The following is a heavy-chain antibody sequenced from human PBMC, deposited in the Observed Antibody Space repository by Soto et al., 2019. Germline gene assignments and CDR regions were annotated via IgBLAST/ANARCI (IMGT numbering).Heavy chain of an antibody. Sequence: QITLKESGPTLVKPTQTLTLTCSVSGFSLTADGVGVGWVRQPPGKALEWLTLIYWDDDDRYSRSLMSSLTITRDTSRNQVVLKMTNVNPVDPGTYYCVRQDSRGRYLDYWGQGILVTVSS. J-gene: IGHJ4*02. CDR2: IYWDDDD. V-gene: IGHV2-5*04. CDR1: GFSLTADGVG. CDR3: VRQDSRGRYLDY. D-gene: IGHD2-15*01.